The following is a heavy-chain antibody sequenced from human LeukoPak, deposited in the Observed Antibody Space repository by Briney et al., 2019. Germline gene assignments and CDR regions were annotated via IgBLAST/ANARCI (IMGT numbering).Heavy chain of an antibody. Sequence: GGSLRLSCAASGFPFSSYWMTWVRQAPGTGLEWVANIKQDGGESYYLDSVKGRFTVSRDNAKNTLYLQMNSLRAEDTAVYYCARGGHSSGWYWDAFDIWGQGTMVTVSS. V-gene: IGHV3-7*01. D-gene: IGHD6-19*01. CDR2: IKQDGGES. J-gene: IGHJ3*02. CDR1: GFPFSSYW. CDR3: ARGGHSSGWYWDAFDI.